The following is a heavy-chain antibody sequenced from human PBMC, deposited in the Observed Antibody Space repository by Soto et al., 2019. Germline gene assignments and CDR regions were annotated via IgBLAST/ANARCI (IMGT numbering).Heavy chain of an antibody. J-gene: IGHJ4*02. D-gene: IGHD4-17*01. CDR2: IYYTGST. Sequence: QLQESGPGLVKPSQTLSLTCTVSGGSTSSGDFYWNWIRRHPGMGLEWIGYIYYTGSTYYNPSLTSRGTISLDTSKNQFSLRLTSVTAADSAVYYCARSNYGDYGAQPDYCGQGTLVTVSS. CDR3: ARSNYGDYGAQPDY. V-gene: IGHV4-31*03. CDR1: GGSTSSGDFY.